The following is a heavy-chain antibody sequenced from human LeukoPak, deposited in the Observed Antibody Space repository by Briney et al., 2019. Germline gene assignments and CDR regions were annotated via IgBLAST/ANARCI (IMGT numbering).Heavy chain of an antibody. CDR1: GGSVSSGSYY. Sequence: SETLSLTCTVSGGSVSSGSYYWSWIQQPPGKGLEWIGYIYYSGSTNYNPSLKSRVTISVDTSKNQFSLKLSSVTAADTAVYYCARASFGGITVDYWGQGTLVTVSS. D-gene: IGHD3-16*01. J-gene: IGHJ4*02. CDR3: ARASFGGITVDY. V-gene: IGHV4-61*01. CDR2: IYYSGST.